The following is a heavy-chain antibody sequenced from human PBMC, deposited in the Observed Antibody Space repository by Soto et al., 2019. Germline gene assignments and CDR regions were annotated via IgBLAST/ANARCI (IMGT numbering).Heavy chain of an antibody. J-gene: IGHJ4*02. CDR2: ISGSGGSP. CDR1: GFSFRTYT. V-gene: IGHV3-23*01. D-gene: IGHD1-26*01. CDR3: AKARCTTTDCYVPDY. Sequence: LRLSCAASGFSFRTYTMSWVRQAPGKGLEWLSVISGSGGSPSYADSVQGRFVISRDNARNTLYLHMNGLRAEDTAMYYCAKARCTTTDCYVPDYWGRGTLVTVSS.